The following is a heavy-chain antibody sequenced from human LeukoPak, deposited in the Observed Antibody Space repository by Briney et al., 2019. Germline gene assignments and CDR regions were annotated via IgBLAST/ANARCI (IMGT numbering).Heavy chain of an antibody. V-gene: IGHV3-30-3*01. CDR2: MSYDGSND. D-gene: IGHD3-16*01. Sequence: GGSLRLSCAASGFTFSSFAMHWVRQAPGKGLEWLAVMSYDGSNDYYAGSLKGRLSMSRDNSRNTLSLQIKSLRPDDTAVYYCARDAGGAFYWYFDLWGRGTLVTVSS. CDR3: ARDAGGAFYWYFDL. J-gene: IGHJ2*01. CDR1: GFTFSSFA.